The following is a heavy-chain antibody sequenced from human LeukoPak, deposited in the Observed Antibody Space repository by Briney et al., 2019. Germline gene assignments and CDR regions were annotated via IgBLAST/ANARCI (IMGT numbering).Heavy chain of an antibody. Sequence: PGGSLRLSCAASGFTVSSKYMSWVRQAPGKGLEWVSVIYSGGSTYYADSVKGRFTISRDNSKNMTYLEMNSLRAEDTAVYYCAKGNSYGYYFDYWGQGTLVTVSS. J-gene: IGHJ4*02. CDR2: IYSGGST. CDR3: AKGNSYGYYFDY. D-gene: IGHD5-18*01. CDR1: GFTVSSKY. V-gene: IGHV3-66*01.